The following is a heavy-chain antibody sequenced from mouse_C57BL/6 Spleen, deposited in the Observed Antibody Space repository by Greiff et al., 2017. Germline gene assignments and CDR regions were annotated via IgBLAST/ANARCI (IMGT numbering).Heavy chain of an antibody. CDR3: IITTVVEGGDY. CDR2: IYPGDGDT. J-gene: IGHJ2*01. CDR1: GYAFSSYW. D-gene: IGHD1-1*01. V-gene: IGHV1-80*01. Sequence: VQLQQSGAELVKPGASVKISCKASGYAFSSYWMNWVKQRPGKGLEWIGQIYPGDGDTNSNGKFKGKATLTADKSSSTAYMQLSSLTSEDSAVYFFIITTVVEGGDYWGQGTTLTVSS.